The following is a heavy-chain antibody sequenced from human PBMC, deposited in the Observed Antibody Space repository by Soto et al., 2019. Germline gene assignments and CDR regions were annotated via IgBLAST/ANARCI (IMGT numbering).Heavy chain of an antibody. J-gene: IGHJ5*01. CDR1: GYTFTSYG. CDR2: ISAYNGNT. CDR3: ARGSVYEFRSGYEVWFHF. D-gene: IGHD3-3*01. Sequence: GASVKVSCKASGYTFTSYGISWVRQAPGQGLEWMGWISAYNGNTNYAQKLQGRVTMTTDTSTSTAYMELRSLRSDDTAVYYCARGSVYEFRSGYEVWFHFWGQGILGTVFS. V-gene: IGHV1-18*01.